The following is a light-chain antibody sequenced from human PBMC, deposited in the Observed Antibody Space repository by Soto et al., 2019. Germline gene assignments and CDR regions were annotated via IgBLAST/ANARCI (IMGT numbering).Light chain of an antibody. V-gene: IGKV3-11*01. CDR1: QSVSSY. CDR3: QQYNNWAPWT. Sequence: EIVLTQSPATLSLSPGERATLSCRASQSVSSYLAWYQQKPGQAPRLLIYDASNRATGIPARFSGSVSGTEFTLTISSLQSEDFAVYFCQQYNNWAPWTFGQGTKVDIK. CDR2: DAS. J-gene: IGKJ1*01.